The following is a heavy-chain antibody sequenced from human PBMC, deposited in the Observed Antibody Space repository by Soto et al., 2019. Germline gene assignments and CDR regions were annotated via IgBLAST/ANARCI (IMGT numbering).Heavy chain of an antibody. J-gene: IGHJ4*02. CDR2: VFHTGNT. V-gene: IGHV4-4*02. Sequence: SETLSLTCAVSGDSISSSVWWTWVRQPPGKGLEWIGEVFHTGNTYYNPSLKSRLTMSVDKSRNEFTLKLTSVTAADTAIYYCARKAWVRFDYWGQGALVTVSS. D-gene: IGHD7-27*01. CDR3: ARKAWVRFDY. CDR1: GDSISSSVW.